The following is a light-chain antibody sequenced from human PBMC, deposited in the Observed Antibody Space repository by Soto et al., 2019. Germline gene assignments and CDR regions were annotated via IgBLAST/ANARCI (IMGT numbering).Light chain of an antibody. CDR2: GAS. CDR3: LQDYNYPFT. V-gene: IGKV1-6*01. J-gene: IGKJ2*01. CDR1: QDISNY. Sequence: IQMTQYPSSLSASVGDRVTITCQASQDISNYLNWYQQKLGKAPQILIYGASTLQTGVASRFSGSGSATDFTLTISSLQPEDSAAYYCLQDYNYPFTFGQGSKVDVK.